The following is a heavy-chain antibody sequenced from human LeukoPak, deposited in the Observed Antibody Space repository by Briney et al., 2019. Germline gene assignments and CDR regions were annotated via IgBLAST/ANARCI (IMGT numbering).Heavy chain of an antibody. J-gene: IGHJ4*02. V-gene: IGHV3-15*01. CDR2: IKSRTDGGTT. CDR3: TTDGAGVLRYFDWLSFDY. Sequence: GGSLRLSCAASGFTFSNAWMSWVRQAPGKGLEWVGRIKSRTDGGTTDYAAPVKGRFTISTDDSKNTLYLQMNSLKTEDTAVYYCTTDGAGVLRYFDWLSFDYWGQGTLVTVSS. D-gene: IGHD3-9*01. CDR1: GFTFSNAW.